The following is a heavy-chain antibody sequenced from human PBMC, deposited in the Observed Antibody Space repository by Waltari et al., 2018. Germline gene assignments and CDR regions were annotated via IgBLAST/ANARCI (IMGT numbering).Heavy chain of an antibody. CDR2: LPGGAEGA. J-gene: IGHJ5*02. Sequence: EVQLLESGVGLVQPGESLRLSCGASGFTCNNYARMWVRRAPGKGLEWIASLPGGAEGAYYADSVRGRFTISRDNSQNTLFLQMSGLRVDDSGTYYCARGRASGLVDWFDPWGRGTLVTVSS. D-gene: IGHD6-6*01. V-gene: IGHV3-23*01. CDR3: ARGRASGLVDWFDP. CDR1: GFTCNNYA.